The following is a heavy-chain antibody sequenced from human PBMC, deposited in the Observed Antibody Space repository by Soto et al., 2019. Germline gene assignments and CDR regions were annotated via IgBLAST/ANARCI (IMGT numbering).Heavy chain of an antibody. D-gene: IGHD5-12*01. CDR3: AKKAPSGYSGYDFSYYYYYGMDV. J-gene: IGHJ6*02. CDR2: IIPIFGTA. V-gene: IGHV1-69*01. CDR1: GGTFRSYA. Sequence: SVKVSCKASGGTFRSYAISWVRQAPGQVLQWMVGIIPIFGTANYAQKFQGRVTITADESTSTAYMELSSLRSEDTAVYYCAKKAPSGYSGYDFSYYYYYGMDVWGQGTTVTV.